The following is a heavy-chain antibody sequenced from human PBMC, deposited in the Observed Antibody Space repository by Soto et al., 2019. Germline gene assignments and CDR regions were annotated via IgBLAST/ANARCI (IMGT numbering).Heavy chain of an antibody. V-gene: IGHV3-23*01. J-gene: IGHJ3*01. CDR1: GFTFNNYA. CDR2: ISPNGDSA. D-gene: IGHD2-8*01. Sequence: EVQLLESGGGLVQPGGSLRLACAASGFTFNNYAMNWVRQAPGRGLEWASIISPNGDSAYYADSVKGRFTISRDNSQNTVFLQMNSLRAEDTAIYFCAKVRLTDYLRYAPHLWGQGTLVTVSS. CDR3: AKVRLTDYLRYAPHL.